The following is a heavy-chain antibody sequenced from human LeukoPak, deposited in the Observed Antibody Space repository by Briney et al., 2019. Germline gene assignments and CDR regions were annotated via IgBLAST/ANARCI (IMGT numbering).Heavy chain of an antibody. D-gene: IGHD6-19*01. CDR2: SYDSGST. CDR3: ARAVAGDDAFDI. CDR1: GGSISGSSSY. V-gene: IGHV4-39*07. J-gene: IGHJ3*02. Sequence: SETLSLTCSVSGGSISGSSSYWGWIRQPPGKGREWIGSSYDSGSTYDNPALKSRVTISVDTSKTQFSLKLSSVPAADTAVYYCARAVAGDDAFDIWGQGTMVTVSS.